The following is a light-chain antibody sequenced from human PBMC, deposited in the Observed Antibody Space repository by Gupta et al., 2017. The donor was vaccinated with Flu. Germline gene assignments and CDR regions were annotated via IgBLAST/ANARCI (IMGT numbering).Light chain of an antibody. CDR2: WTS. CDR3: QQQHSPPFT. J-gene: IGKJ2*01. Sequence: LGERAAINCMSIQPPRDGSKNKKYLAWYQQMPGQPPKLLIYWTSTRESGVPDRFSGRGSGTSFTLTITSRQAEDVAVYYCQQQHSPPFTFGQGTMVEIK. V-gene: IGKV4-1*01. CDR1: QPPRDGSKNKKY.